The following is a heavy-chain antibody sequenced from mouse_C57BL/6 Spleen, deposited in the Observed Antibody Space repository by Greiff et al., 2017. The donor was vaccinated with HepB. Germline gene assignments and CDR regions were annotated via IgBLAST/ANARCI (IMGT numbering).Heavy chain of an antibody. V-gene: IGHV2-5*01. Sequence: VQPQQSGPGLVQPSQSLSITCTVSGFSLTSYGVHWVRQSPGKGLEWLGVIWRGGRTDYNAAFMSRLSITKDNSKSQVFFKMNSLQADDTAIYYCAKGMGDGYYEAYWGQGTLVTVSA. CDR3: AKGMGDGYYEAY. CDR2: IWRGGRT. D-gene: IGHD2-3*01. J-gene: IGHJ3*01. CDR1: GFSLTSYG.